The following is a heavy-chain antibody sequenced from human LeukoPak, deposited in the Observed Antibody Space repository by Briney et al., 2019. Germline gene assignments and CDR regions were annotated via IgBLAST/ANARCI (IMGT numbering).Heavy chain of an antibody. Sequence: GSLRLSCAASGFTFSRYGMHWVRQAPGKGLDWVSFISYDGSNKYYADSVKGRFTISRDNSKNTLYLQMSSLRAEDTAVYYCAKDRTVAGLDWGQGTLVTVSS. J-gene: IGHJ4*02. D-gene: IGHD6-19*01. CDR1: GFTFSRYG. V-gene: IGHV3-30*18. CDR2: ISYDGSNK. CDR3: AKDRTVAGLD.